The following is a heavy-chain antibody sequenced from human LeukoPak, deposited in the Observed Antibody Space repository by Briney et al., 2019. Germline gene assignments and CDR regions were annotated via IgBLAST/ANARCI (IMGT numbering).Heavy chain of an antibody. J-gene: IGHJ3*01. D-gene: IGHD6-19*01. CDR2: FHSGGAT. CDR3: ARDTRGTAVAGMVAFDV. CDR1: GFSVSNNY. V-gene: IGHV3-66*01. Sequence: GRSLRLSCAASGFSVSNNYISWVRQAPGKGLEWFSRFHSGGATDYADSVKDRITISRDSSRNTVYLQMNTLRAEDTAVYYCARDTRGTAVAGMVAFDVSGQGTMVSVSS.